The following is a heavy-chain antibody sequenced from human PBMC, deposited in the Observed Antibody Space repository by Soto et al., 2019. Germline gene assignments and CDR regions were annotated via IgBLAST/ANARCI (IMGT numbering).Heavy chain of an antibody. V-gene: IGHV1-18*03. D-gene: IGHD1-1*01. J-gene: IGHJ4*02. CDR1: GYAFTTYG. CDR2: ISAHNGNT. Sequence: QVHLVQSGAEVKKPGASVKVSCKGSGYAFTTYGITWVRQAPGQGLEWMGWISAHNGNTNYAQKLQGRVTVTRDTSTSTAYMELRSLRSDAMAVYYCARGRYGDYWGQGALVTVSS. CDR3: ARGRYGDY.